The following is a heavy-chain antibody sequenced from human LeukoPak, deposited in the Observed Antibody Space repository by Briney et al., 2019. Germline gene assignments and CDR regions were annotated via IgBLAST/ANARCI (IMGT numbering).Heavy chain of an antibody. J-gene: IGHJ2*01. CDR3: ARVRDSSGYYYGNFDL. CDR1: GDSVSSYY. D-gene: IGHD3-22*01. Sequence: SETLSLTCNVSGDSVSSYYGNWIRQPPGKGLEWIAYIHYSGSTNYNPSLRSRVTISVDTSKNQFSLKLSSVTAADTAVYYCARVRDSSGYYYGNFDLWGRGTLVTVSS. V-gene: IGHV4-59*08. CDR2: IHYSGST.